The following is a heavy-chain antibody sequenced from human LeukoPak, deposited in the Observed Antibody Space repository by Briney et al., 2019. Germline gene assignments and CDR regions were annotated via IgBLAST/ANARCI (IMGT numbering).Heavy chain of an antibody. V-gene: IGHV3-7*01. CDR3: ARSDYGSGPIGPY. Sequence: GGSLRLSCAASGFTFSRYGMTWVRQAPGKGLEWVANIKHDGREQYYVDSVKGRCTISRDNAKYSLFLQMNSLRVEDTAVYYCARSDYGSGPIGPYWGQGTLVTVSS. CDR1: GFTFSRYG. D-gene: IGHD3-10*01. CDR2: IKHDGREQ. J-gene: IGHJ4*02.